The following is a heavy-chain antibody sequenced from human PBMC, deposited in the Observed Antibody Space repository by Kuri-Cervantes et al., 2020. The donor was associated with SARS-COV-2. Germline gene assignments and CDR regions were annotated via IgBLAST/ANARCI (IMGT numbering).Heavy chain of an antibody. Sequence: SETLSLTCTVSGGSISSSSYYWGWIRQPPGKGLEWIGSIYYSGSTYYNPSLKSRVTISVDTSKNQFSLKLSSVTAADTAVYYCAREGSGWHGEDYYYYGMDVWGQGTTVTVSS. D-gene: IGHD6-19*01. CDR2: IYYSGST. V-gene: IGHV4-39*02. CDR3: AREGSGWHGEDYYYYGMDV. CDR1: GGSISSSSYY. J-gene: IGHJ6*02.